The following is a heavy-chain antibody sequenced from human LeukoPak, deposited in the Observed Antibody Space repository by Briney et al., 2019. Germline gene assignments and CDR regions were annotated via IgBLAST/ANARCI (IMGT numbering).Heavy chain of an antibody. V-gene: IGHV4-61*01. CDR3: ARDGGDSSGYYDAFDI. D-gene: IGHD3-22*01. J-gene: IGHJ3*02. CDR2: IYYSGST. CDR1: GGSISSSSYY. Sequence: SETLSLTCTISGGSISSSSYYWSWIRQPPGKGLEWIGYIYYSGSTNYNPSLKSRVTISVDTSKNQFSLKLSSVTAADTAVYYCARDGGDSSGYYDAFDIWGQGTMVTVSS.